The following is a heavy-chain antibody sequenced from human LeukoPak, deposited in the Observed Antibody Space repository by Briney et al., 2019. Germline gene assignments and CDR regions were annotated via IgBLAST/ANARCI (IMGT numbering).Heavy chain of an antibody. D-gene: IGHD1-26*01. V-gene: IGHV4-59*08. CDR2: IYYSGST. CDR1: GGSISSYY. CDR3: ARISGNYRRYYFDF. Sequence: SETLSLTCTVSGGSISSYYWSWIRQPPGKGLEWIGYIYYSGSTNYNPSLKSRVTISVDTSKNQFSLRLSSVTAADTAVYYCARISGNYRRYYFDFWGQGTLVTVSS. J-gene: IGHJ4*02.